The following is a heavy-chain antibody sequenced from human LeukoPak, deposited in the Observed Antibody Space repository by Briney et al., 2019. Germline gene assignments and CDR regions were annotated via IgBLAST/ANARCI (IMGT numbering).Heavy chain of an antibody. CDR3: ARDRSGYYYGWFDP. J-gene: IGHJ5*02. V-gene: IGHV1-18*01. Sequence: ASVKVSCKASGYTFTGYGISWVRQAPGQGLEWMGWISAYNGNTNYAQKLQGRVTMTTDTSTSTAYMELRSLRSDDTAVYYCARDRSGYYYGWFDPWGQGTLVTVSS. D-gene: IGHD3-22*01. CDR2: ISAYNGNT. CDR1: GYTFTGYG.